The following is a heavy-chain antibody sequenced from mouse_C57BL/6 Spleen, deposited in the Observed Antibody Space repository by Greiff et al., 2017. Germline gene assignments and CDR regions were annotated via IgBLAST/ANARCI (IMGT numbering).Heavy chain of an antibody. D-gene: IGHD2-4*01. Sequence: QVQLQQSGAELVRPGASVTLSCKASGYTFTDYEMHWVKQTPVHGLEWIGAIDPETGGTAYNQKFKGKAILTADKSSSTAYMELRSLTSEDSAVYYCTRERRNDYDGGAMDYWGQGTSVTVSS. V-gene: IGHV1-15*01. CDR2: IDPETGGT. J-gene: IGHJ4*01. CDR3: TRERRNDYDGGAMDY. CDR1: GYTFTDYE.